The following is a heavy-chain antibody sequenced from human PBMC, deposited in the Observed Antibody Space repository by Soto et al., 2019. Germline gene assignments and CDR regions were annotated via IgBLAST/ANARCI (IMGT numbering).Heavy chain of an antibody. Sequence: PGGSLRLSCAASGFTFSSYEMNWVRQAPGKGLEWVSYISSSGSTIYYADSVKGRVTISRDNAKNSLYLQMNSLRAEDTAVYYCARGAHTYYDFWSGYPGYGMDVWGQGTTVTVSS. V-gene: IGHV3-48*03. D-gene: IGHD3-3*01. CDR1: GFTFSSYE. CDR3: ARGAHTYYDFWSGYPGYGMDV. CDR2: ISSSGSTI. J-gene: IGHJ6*02.